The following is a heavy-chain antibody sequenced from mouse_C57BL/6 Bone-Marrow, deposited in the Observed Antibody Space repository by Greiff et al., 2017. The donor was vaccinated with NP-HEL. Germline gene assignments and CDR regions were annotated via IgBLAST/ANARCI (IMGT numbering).Heavy chain of an antibody. CDR3: AREGWLRRGWFAY. V-gene: IGHV1-64*01. D-gene: IGHD2-2*01. J-gene: IGHJ3*01. CDR2: IHPNSGST. Sequence: VQLQQPGAELVKPGASVKLSCKASGYTFTSYWMHWVKQRPGQGLEWIGMIHPNSGSTNYNEKFKSKATLTVDKSSSTAYMQLSSLTSEDAAVYYCAREGWLRRGWFAYGGQGTLVTVSA. CDR1: GYTFTSYW.